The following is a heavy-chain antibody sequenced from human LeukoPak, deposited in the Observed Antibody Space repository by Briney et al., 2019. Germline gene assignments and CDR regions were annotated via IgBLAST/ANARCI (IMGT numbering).Heavy chain of an antibody. D-gene: IGHD3-3*01. Sequence: PSETLSLTCTISGGSISSYYWSWIRQPPGKGLEWIGYIYYSGSSNYNPSLKSRVTISVDTSKNQFSLKLSSVTAADTAVYYCAGTTYYDFWSGYPKKGLDYFDYWGQGTLVTVSS. CDR1: GGSISSYY. V-gene: IGHV4-59*01. CDR3: AGTTYYDFWSGYPKKGLDYFDY. CDR2: IYYSGSS. J-gene: IGHJ4*02.